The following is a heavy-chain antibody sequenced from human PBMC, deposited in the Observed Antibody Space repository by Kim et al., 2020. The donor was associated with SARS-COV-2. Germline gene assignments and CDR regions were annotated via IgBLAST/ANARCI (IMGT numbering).Heavy chain of an antibody. CDR2: IIPIFGKA. J-gene: IGHJ6*02. V-gene: IGHV1-69*13. CDR3: ARGPEPWFGELLRAYYYYGMDV. D-gene: IGHD3-10*01. CDR1: GGTFSSYA. Sequence: SVKVSCKASGGTFSSYAISWVRQAPGQGLEWMGGIIPIFGKANYAQKFQGRVTITADASTSTAYMELSSLRSEDTAVYYCARGPEPWFGELLRAYYYYGMDVWGQGTTVTVSS.